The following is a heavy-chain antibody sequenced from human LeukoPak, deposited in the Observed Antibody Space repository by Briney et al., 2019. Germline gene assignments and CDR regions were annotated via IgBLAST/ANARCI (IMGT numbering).Heavy chain of an antibody. CDR2: IFYSGST. CDR3: AKSNGYSLVDI. Sequence: KPSETLSLTCTVSGDSITTTNYYWGWIRQPPGKGLEWIGNIFYSGSTYYSPSLESRVTISLDTSRNQFSLKLNSVTAADTAVYYCAKSNGYSLVDIWGQGTMVTVSS. J-gene: IGHJ3*02. CDR1: GDSITTTNYY. D-gene: IGHD5-12*01. V-gene: IGHV4-39*07.